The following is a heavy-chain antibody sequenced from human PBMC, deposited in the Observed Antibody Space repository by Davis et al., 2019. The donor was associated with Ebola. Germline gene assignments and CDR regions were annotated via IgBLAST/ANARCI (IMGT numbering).Heavy chain of an antibody. J-gene: IGHJ4*02. CDR1: GFTFSSYW. CDR2: INSDGSST. V-gene: IGHV3-74*01. D-gene: IGHD2-21*02. Sequence: HTGGSLRLSCAASGFTFSSYWMHWVRQAPGKGLVWVSRINSDGSSTSYADSVKGRFTISRDNAKNTLYLQMNSLRAEDTAVYYCARDGGPNCGGDCFDYWGQGTLVTVSS. CDR3: ARDGGPNCGGDCFDY.